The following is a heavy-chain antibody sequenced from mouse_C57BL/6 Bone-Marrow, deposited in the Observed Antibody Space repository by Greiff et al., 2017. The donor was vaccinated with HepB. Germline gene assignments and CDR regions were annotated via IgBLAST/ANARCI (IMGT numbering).Heavy chain of an antibody. J-gene: IGHJ3*01. Sequence: VKLVESGAELARPGASVKLSCKASGYTFTSYGISWVKQRTGQGLEWIGEIYPRSGNTYYNEKFKGKATLTADKSSSTAYMELRSLTSEDSAVYFCASGSSPLAYWGQGTLVTVSA. D-gene: IGHD1-1*01. CDR1: GYTFTSYG. CDR3: ASGSSPLAY. CDR2: IYPRSGNT. V-gene: IGHV1-81*01.